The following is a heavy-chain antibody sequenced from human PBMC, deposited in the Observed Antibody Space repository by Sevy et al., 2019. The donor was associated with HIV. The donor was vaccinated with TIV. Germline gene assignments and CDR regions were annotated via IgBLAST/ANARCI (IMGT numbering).Heavy chain of an antibody. CDR2: ISGNVDNT. Sequence: GGSLRLSCAASGFTFSSYAMSWVRQAPGKGLEWVSSISGNVDNTHYADSVKGRFIISRDNSKNTLYLQMNSLRAEDTAVYYCAKPPWIDQRAFEYWGQGTLVTVSS. D-gene: IGHD2-2*03. CDR1: GFTFSSYA. J-gene: IGHJ4*02. CDR3: AKPPWIDQRAFEY. V-gene: IGHV3-23*01.